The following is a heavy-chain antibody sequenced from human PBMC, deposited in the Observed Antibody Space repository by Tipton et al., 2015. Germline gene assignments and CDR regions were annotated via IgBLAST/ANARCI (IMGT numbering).Heavy chain of an antibody. V-gene: IGHV4-61*01. CDR3: ARDAGIYDNNGYDS. J-gene: IGHJ4*02. D-gene: IGHD3-10*01. CDR1: GGSVSSGSYY. Sequence: TLSLTCTVSGGSVSSGSYYWSWIRQPPGKGLEWIGYIYYSGSTNYNPSLKSRITISIDTSKNQFFLKLRSVTAADTAVYFCARDAGIYDNNGYDSWGRGTLVTVSS. CDR2: IYYSGST.